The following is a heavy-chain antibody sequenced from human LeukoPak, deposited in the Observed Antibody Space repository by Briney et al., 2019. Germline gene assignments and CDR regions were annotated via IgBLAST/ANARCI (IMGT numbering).Heavy chain of an antibody. CDR2: IYYSGST. J-gene: IGHJ4*02. V-gene: IGHV4-39*01. D-gene: IGHD6-19*01. CDR3: ARHLRNTGYISGWAETNY. Sequence: SETLSLTCTVSGGSISSSSYYWGWIRQPPGKGLEWIGSIYYSGSTYYNPSLKSRVTISVDTSKNQFSLKLTSVAAADTAVYYCARHLRNTGYISGWAETNYWGQGTLVTVSS. CDR1: GGSISSSSYY.